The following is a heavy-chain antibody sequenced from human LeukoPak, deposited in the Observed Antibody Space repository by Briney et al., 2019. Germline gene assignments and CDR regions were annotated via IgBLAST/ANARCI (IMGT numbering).Heavy chain of an antibody. CDR3: ADLGATL. Sequence: PGGSLRHSRAASGFTFSDHYMGWGRQAPGKGLECVGHIRNKANAYTTFYAATVKGRITISRHDSKNTLFLQMNSLKTEDTAVYCCADLGATLWGQGTLVNVSS. CDR2: IRNKANAYTT. J-gene: IGHJ4*02. D-gene: IGHD1-26*01. V-gene: IGHV3-72*01. CDR1: GFTFSDHY.